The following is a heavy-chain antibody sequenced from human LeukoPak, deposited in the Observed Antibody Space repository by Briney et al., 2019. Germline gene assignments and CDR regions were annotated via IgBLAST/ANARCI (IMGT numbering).Heavy chain of an antibody. Sequence: SETLSLTCTVSADSISGYYWSWVRQPAGKGQEWIGRVYSSGSTNYNSSLRSRVTLSADSSKNQFFLRLTSVTAADTAVYYCARGGRSFPYFDHWGQGILVTVSS. CDR1: ADSISGYY. V-gene: IGHV4-4*07. CDR2: VYSSGST. J-gene: IGHJ4*02. CDR3: ARGGRSFPYFDH. D-gene: IGHD1-26*01.